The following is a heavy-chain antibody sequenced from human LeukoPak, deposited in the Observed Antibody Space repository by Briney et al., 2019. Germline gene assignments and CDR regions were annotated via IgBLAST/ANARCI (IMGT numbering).Heavy chain of an antibody. V-gene: IGHV1-2*02. Sequence: GASVKVSCKPSGYTLSDYYLHWVRQAPGQGLEWMGSINPNSGDATYTQRFQGRVSMTTDTSISTAYLELSSLTSDDTAVYYCARDLMGIAYRGAFYYWGQGTLVTVSS. CDR2: INPNSGDA. D-gene: IGHD6-13*01. J-gene: IGHJ4*02. CDR1: GYTLSDYY. CDR3: ARDLMGIAYRGAFYY.